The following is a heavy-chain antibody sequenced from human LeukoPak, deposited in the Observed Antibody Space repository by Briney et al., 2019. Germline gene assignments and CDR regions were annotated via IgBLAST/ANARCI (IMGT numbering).Heavy chain of an antibody. J-gene: IGHJ4*02. V-gene: IGHV3-21*01. CDR1: GFTFSSYS. CDR3: AREDYYGSGSPNTFDY. D-gene: IGHD3-10*01. CDR2: ISSSSSYI. Sequence: PGGSLRLSCAASGFTFSSYSMNWVRQAPGKGLEWVSSISSSSSYIYYADSVKGRFTISRDNAKNSLYLQMNSLRAEDTAVHYCAREDYYGSGSPNTFDYWGQGTLVTVSS.